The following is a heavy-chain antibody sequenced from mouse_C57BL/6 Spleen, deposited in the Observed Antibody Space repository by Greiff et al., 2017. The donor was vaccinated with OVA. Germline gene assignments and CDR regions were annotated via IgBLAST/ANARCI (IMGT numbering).Heavy chain of an antibody. Sequence: QVQLKQSGPELVKPGASVKISCKASGYAFSSSWMNWVKQRPGKGLEWIGRIYPGDGDTNYNGKFKGKATLTADKSSSTAYMQLSSLPYVDSAVYFCARERAGSFAYRGEETLGTVSA. J-gene: IGHJ3*01. CDR1: GYAFSSSW. CDR2: IYPGDGDT. CDR3: ARERAGSFAY. V-gene: IGHV1-82*01. D-gene: IGHD3-1*01.